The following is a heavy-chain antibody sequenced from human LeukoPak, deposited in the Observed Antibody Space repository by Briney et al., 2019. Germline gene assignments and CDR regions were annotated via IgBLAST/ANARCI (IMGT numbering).Heavy chain of an antibody. Sequence: GGSLRLSCAASGFISNEYAMHWVRQAPGKGLEWVSGISWNSATLGYADSVKGRFTISRDKAENSLFLQMKSLRPEDTALYYCAKALKRYCSGATCYYFDYWGQGVLVTVSS. D-gene: IGHD2-15*01. CDR1: GFISNEYA. CDR2: ISWNSATL. J-gene: IGHJ4*02. V-gene: IGHV3-9*02. CDR3: AKALKRYCSGATCYYFDY.